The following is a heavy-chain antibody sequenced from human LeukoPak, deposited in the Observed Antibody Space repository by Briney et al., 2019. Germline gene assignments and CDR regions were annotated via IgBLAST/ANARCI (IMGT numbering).Heavy chain of an antibody. D-gene: IGHD3-22*01. Sequence: GESLKISCKGSGYSFTSYWIAWVRQMPGKGLEWMGIIYPGDSDTRYSPSFQGQVPISADKSISTAYLQWSSLKASDTAMYYCGRRGYYDSSGYPNAFDIWGQGTMVTVSS. CDR2: IYPGDSDT. CDR3: GRRGYYDSSGYPNAFDI. CDR1: GYSFTSYW. V-gene: IGHV5-51*01. J-gene: IGHJ3*02.